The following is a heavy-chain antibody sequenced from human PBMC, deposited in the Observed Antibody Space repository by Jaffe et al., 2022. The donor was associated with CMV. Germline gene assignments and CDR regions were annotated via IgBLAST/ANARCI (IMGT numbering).Heavy chain of an antibody. CDR3: ARLGDQRGDWGYDILTGYYKGYDY. CDR2: IYPGDSDT. D-gene: IGHD3-9*01. J-gene: IGHJ4*02. CDR1: GYSFTSYW. Sequence: EVQLVQSGAEVKKPGESLKISCKGSGYSFTSYWIGWVRQMPGKGLEWMGIIYPGDSDTRYSPSFQGQVTISADKSISTAYLQWSSLKASDTAMYYCARLGDQRGDWGYDILTGYYKGYDYWGQGTLVTVSS. V-gene: IGHV5-51*01.